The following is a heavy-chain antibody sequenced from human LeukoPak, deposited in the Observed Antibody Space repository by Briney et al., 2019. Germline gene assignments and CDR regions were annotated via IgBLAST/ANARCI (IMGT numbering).Heavy chain of an antibody. CDR3: ARDPQVSY. J-gene: IGHJ4*02. CDR1: RFIVSLYY. CDR2: IYSDVST. Sequence: PGGSLRLPCASSRFIVSLYYMTWIRPAPRKGLEWVSVIYSDVSTVYAGSVKGRFTISRDTSKNTLYLQMNNLSADDTAVYYCARDPQVSYWGQGALVTVSS. V-gene: IGHV3-53*01.